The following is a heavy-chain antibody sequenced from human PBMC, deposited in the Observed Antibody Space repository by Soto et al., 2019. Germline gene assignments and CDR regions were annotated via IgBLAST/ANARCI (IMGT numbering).Heavy chain of an antibody. CDR1: CASFRVNG. J-gene: IGHJ6*02. V-gene: IGHV1-69*01. CDR2: IIPMFGTP. CDR3: VRGTRDCSSVTWYTPQGSFYYGMDV. Sequence: VCCKATCASFRVNGISYAPQDPGQGLQCIGGIIPMFGTPNYGQKFRGRVTINADESTSTAYMDLSSLRSDDTAIYYCVRGTRDCSSVTWYTPQGSFYYGMDVWGQGTTVTVSS. D-gene: IGHD2-2*01.